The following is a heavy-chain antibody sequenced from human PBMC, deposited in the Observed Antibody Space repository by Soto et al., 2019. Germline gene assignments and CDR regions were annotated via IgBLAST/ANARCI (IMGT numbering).Heavy chain of an antibody. CDR2: IWYDGSNK. CDR1: GFTFSSYG. V-gene: IGHV3-33*01. D-gene: IGHD6-19*01. J-gene: IGHJ4*02. CDR3: ARGGLIAVAGSAFDS. Sequence: QVQLVESGGGVVQPGRSLRLSCAASGFTFSSYGMHWVRQAPGKGLEWVAVIWYDGSNKYYVDSVKGRFTISRDNSKTTLYLQMNSLRAEDTAVYFCARGGLIAVAGSAFDSWGQGTLVTVSS.